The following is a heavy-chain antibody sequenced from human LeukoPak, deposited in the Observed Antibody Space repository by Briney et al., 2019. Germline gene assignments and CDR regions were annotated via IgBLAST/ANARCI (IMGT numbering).Heavy chain of an antibody. V-gene: IGHV3-23*01. CDR1: GFTFSSYA. D-gene: IGHD6-19*01. Sequence: SGSLRLSCAASGFTFSSYAMSWVPQAPGKGLEWVSGVGSTCDSTYYADSVNGRFTISRDNSGNTLYLHMNSLTAEDTAVYYCARGYSSLDPWGQGTLVTVS. J-gene: IGHJ5*02. CDR3: ARGYSSLDP. CDR2: VGSTCDST.